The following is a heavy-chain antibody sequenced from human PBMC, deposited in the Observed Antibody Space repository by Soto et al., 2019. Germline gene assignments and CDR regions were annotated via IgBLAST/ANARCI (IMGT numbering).Heavy chain of an antibody. J-gene: IGHJ3*02. CDR3: ARDVSPGSSSLYLDAFDI. CDR1: GFTLSMYW. CDR2: IKQDGSKK. Sequence: VQLEESGGGLVQPGGSLRLSCAASGFTLSMYWMTWVRQAPGRGLEWVANIKQDGSKKSYLDSVRGRFTISRDNVRNSLYLQMDSLRAEDTALYYCARDVSPGSSSLYLDAFDIWGQGTMVIVSS. D-gene: IGHD6-13*01. V-gene: IGHV3-7*05.